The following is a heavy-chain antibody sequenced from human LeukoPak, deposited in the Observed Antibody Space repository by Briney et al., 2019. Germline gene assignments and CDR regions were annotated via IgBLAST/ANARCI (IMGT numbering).Heavy chain of an antibody. V-gene: IGHV4-39*07. Sequence: PSETLSLTCTVSGGSISSISYYWGWIRQPPGEGLEWIGSLYYTGSTYYNPSLRSRVTISVDTSKNQFSLKLSSVTAADTAVYYCAREDYYGVNKWFDPWGQGTLVTVSS. D-gene: IGHD1-26*01. CDR2: LYYTGST. CDR3: AREDYYGVNKWFDP. CDR1: GGSISSISYY. J-gene: IGHJ5*02.